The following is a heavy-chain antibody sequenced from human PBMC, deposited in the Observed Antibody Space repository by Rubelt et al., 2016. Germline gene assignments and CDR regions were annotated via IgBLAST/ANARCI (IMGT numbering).Heavy chain of an antibody. D-gene: IGHD1-26*01. V-gene: IGHV1-3*01. CDR1: GYTFTSYA. CDR2: INAGNGNT. J-gene: IGHJ6*02. Sequence: QVQLVQSGAEVKKPRASVKVSCKASGYTFTSYAMHWVRQAPGQRLEWMGWINAGNGNTKYSQKFQGRVTLSRCTSAGTAYMELSSLGADDTAVYYGAGEPGRYSGSYYGMDVWGQGTTVTVSS. CDR3: AGEPGRYSGSYYGMDV.